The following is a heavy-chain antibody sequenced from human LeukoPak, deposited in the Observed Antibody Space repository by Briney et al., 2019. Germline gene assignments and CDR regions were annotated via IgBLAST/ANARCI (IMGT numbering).Heavy chain of an antibody. CDR2: ISDDGDDR. V-gene: IGHV3-21*01. D-gene: IGHD5-24*01. Sequence: GGSLRLSCAASGFSFRSYSMNWVRQAPGKGLEWVSAISDDGDDRYYVDSVKGRFTISRDNAKNSLYLQMKSLRDEDTAVYYCARVRKDGYNANYYYYGMDVWGQGTTVTVSS. CDR1: GFSFRSYS. CDR3: ARVRKDGYNANYYYYGMDV. J-gene: IGHJ6*02.